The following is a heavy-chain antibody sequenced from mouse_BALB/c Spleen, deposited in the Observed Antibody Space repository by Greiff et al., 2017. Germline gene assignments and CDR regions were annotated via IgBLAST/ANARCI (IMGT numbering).Heavy chain of an antibody. CDR3: TRSSYYGYGAWFAY. V-gene: IGHV6-6*02. Sequence: EVKLQESGGGLVQPGGSMKLSCVASGFTFSNYWMNWVRQSPEKGLEWVAEIRLKSNNYATHYAESVKGRFTISRDDSKSSVYLQMNNLRAEDTGIYYCTRSSYYGYGAWFAYWGQGTLVTVSA. D-gene: IGHD1-2*01. CDR2: IRLKSNNYAT. CDR1: GFTFSNYW. J-gene: IGHJ3*01.